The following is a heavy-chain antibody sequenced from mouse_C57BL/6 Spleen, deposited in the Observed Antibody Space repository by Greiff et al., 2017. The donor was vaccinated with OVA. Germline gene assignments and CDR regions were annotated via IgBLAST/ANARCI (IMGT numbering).Heavy chain of an antibody. D-gene: IGHD2-4*01. V-gene: IGHV1-81*01. CDR1: GYTFTSYG. CDR2: IYPRSGNT. Sequence: QVQLQQSGAELARPGASVKLSCKASGYTFTSYGISWVKQRTGQGLEWIGEIYPRSGNTYYNEKFKGKATLTADKSSSTAYMELRSLTSEDSAVYFCARWGYYDYDWFAYWGQGTLVTVSA. CDR3: ARWGYYDYDWFAY. J-gene: IGHJ3*01.